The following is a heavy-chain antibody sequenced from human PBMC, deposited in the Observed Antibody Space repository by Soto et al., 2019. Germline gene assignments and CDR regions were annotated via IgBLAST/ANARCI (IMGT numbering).Heavy chain of an antibody. CDR1: GFTFSSYD. CDR3: ARDATYGSGSGPDWYFDL. V-gene: IGHV3-13*04. D-gene: IGHD3-10*01. CDR2: LGTLGDT. J-gene: IGHJ2*01. Sequence: EVQLVESGGGLVQPGGSLRLSCAASGFTFSSYDMHWVRQAAGKGLEWVSALGTLGDTFYPGAVKGRFSISRENAENSVYLQMNSLSPEDTAVYYCARDATYGSGSGPDWYFDLWGRGTMVTVSS.